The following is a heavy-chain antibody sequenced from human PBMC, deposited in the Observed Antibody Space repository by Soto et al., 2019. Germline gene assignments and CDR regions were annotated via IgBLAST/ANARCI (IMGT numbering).Heavy chain of an antibody. Sequence: GESLQISCKGSGYSFTSYWIGWVRQMPGKGLEWMGIIYPGDSDTRYSPSFQGQVTISADKSISTAYLQWSSLKASDTAMYYCARPSPDYYYGMDVWGQGTTVTVSS. J-gene: IGHJ6*02. CDR3: ARPSPDYYYGMDV. V-gene: IGHV5-51*01. CDR1: GYSFTSYW. CDR2: IYPGDSDT.